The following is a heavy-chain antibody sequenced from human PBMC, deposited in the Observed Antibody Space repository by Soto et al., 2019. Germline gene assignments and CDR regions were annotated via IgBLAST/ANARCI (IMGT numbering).Heavy chain of an antibody. D-gene: IGHD3-10*01. V-gene: IGHV4-61*01. Sequence: QVQLQESGPGLMKPSETLSLTCTVSGGSVSSGSYYWSWIRQPPGKGLEWIGYIYYSGSTNYNPSLKSRVTISVDTSKNQFSLKLSSVTAADTAVYYCARGRYYYGSGSQYYYYGMDVWGQGTTVTVSS. J-gene: IGHJ6*02. CDR1: GGSVSSGSYY. CDR2: IYYSGST. CDR3: ARGRYYYGSGSQYYYYGMDV.